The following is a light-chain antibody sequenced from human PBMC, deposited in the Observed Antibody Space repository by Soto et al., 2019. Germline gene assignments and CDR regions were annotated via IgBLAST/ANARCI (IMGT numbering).Light chain of an antibody. CDR3: QQRSNWPRT. J-gene: IGKJ1*01. V-gene: IGKV3-11*01. CDR2: GAS. Sequence: ETVMTPSPGTLSVSLGERATLSCRASQSVSIHLAWYQQKPGQAPRLLIYGASSRATGIPDRFSGSGSGTDFTLTISSLEPEDFAVYYCQQRSNWPRTFGQGTKVDIK. CDR1: QSVSIH.